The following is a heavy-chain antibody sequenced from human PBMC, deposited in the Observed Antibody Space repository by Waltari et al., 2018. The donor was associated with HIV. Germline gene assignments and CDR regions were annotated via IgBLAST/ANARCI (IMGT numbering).Heavy chain of an antibody. CDR3: ARVESMLRVVHFDY. CDR1: GYSFRRYS. Sequence: QIQLVESGDEMKKTGASVKVSCKASGYSFRRYSNSWVRQAPGQGLEWMGWISAYNYNTKYAEKFQGRVTMTTDTSTSTAYMELRNLRSDDTAMYYCARVESMLRVVHFDYWGQGTLVTVSS. J-gene: IGHJ4*02. D-gene: IGHD3-16*01. CDR2: ISAYNYNT. V-gene: IGHV1-18*04.